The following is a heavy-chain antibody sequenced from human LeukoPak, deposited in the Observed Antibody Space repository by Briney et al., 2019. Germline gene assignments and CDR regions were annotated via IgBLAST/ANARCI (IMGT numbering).Heavy chain of an antibody. V-gene: IGHV1-8*03. CDR2: MNPNSGNT. CDR3: ARGDSSGYYYVFDY. CDR1: GYTFTSYD. Sequence: ASVKVSCKASGYTFTSYDINWVRQATGQGLEWMGWMNPNSGNTGYAQKFQGRVTITRNTSISTAYMELSSLRSEDTAVYYCARGDSSGYYYVFDYWGQGTLVTISS. D-gene: IGHD3-22*01. J-gene: IGHJ4*02.